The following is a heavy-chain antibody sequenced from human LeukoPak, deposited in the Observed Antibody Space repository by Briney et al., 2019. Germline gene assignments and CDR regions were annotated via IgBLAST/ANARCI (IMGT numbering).Heavy chain of an antibody. J-gene: IGHJ4*02. CDR3: ARGGWYQDF. D-gene: IGHD6-19*01. V-gene: IGHV4-59*08. Sequence: PSETLALTCTVSGASMRNSYWSWFRQPPGRGLEWIGYIYYSGTTNYNASLKSRVTISVDTSKNQFSLNLNFVTAADTAVYYCARGGWYQDFWGQGTLVTVSS. CDR2: IYYSGTT. CDR1: GASMRNSY.